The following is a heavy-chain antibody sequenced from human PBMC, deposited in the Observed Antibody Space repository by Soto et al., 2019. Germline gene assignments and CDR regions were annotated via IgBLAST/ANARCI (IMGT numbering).Heavy chain of an antibody. CDR3: ARDRYYYDSSGYGAFDI. V-gene: IGHV1-3*01. D-gene: IGHD3-22*01. CDR1: GYTFTSYA. Sequence: ASVKVSCKASGYTFTSYAMHWVRQAPGQRLEWMGWINAGNGNTKYSQKFQGRVTITADKSTSTAYMELSSLRSEDTAVYYCARDRYYYDSSGYGAFDIWGQGTMVTVSS. CDR2: INAGNGNT. J-gene: IGHJ3*02.